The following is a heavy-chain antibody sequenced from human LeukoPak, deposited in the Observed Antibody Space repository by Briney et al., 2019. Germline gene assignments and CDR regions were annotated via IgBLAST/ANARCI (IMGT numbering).Heavy chain of an antibody. Sequence: GGSLRLSCAASGFTFSSYAMSWVRQAPGKGLEWVSAISGSGGSTYYADSVKGRFTISRDNSKNTLYLQMNSLRAEDTALYYXXXXXXXXXYYYGMDVWGQGTTVTVSS. V-gene: IGHV3-23*01. CDR2: ISGSGGST. J-gene: IGHJ6*02. CDR1: GFTFSSYA. CDR3: XXXXXXXXYYYGMDV.